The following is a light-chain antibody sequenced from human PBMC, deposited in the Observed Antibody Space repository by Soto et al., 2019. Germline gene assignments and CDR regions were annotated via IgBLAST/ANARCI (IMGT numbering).Light chain of an antibody. CDR3: QQYYSYPRNLT. V-gene: IGKV1-8*01. Sequence: AIRMTQSPSSLSASTGDRVTITCRASQGISSYLAWYQQKPGKAPKLLIYAASTLQSGVPSRFSGSGSGTDFPLTISCLQSEDFATYNWQQYYSYPRNLTFGGGTKVEIK. CDR1: QGISSY. J-gene: IGKJ4*01. CDR2: AAS.